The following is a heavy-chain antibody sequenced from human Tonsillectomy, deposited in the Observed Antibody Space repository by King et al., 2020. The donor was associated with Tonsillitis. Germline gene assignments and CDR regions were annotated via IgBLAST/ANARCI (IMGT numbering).Heavy chain of an antibody. V-gene: IGHV3-21*01. CDR3: ARGDYYDTSGFADY. CDR1: GFTFSYYS. D-gene: IGHD3-22*01. Sequence: VQLVESGGGLVKPGGSLRLSCAASGFTFSYYSMNWVRQAPGKGLDWVSSISSSSTDIYYADSVKGRFTISRDNAKNSLYLQMNSLRAEDTSVYYCARGDYYDTSGFADYWGQGTLVTVSS. CDR2: ISSSSTDI. J-gene: IGHJ4*02.